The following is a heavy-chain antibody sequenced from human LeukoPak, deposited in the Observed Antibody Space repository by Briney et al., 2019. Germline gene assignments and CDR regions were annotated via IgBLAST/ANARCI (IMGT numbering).Heavy chain of an antibody. CDR2: FDIEDEKR. CDR1: GHTLTELS. J-gene: IGHJ4*02. V-gene: IGHV1-24*01. D-gene: IGHD3-16*01. Sequence: ASVKVSCKVSGHTLTELSVHWVRQAPGKGLEWLGGFDIEDEKRWYERKFRGRVTVTEDTSIDTAYMEVSGLTSDDTAVYFCTTEYMTSAWRWGYWGQGTLVTVSS. CDR3: TTEYMTSAWRWGY.